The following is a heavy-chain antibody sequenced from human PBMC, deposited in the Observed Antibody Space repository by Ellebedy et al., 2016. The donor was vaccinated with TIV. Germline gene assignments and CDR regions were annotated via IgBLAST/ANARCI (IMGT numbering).Heavy chain of an antibody. CDR3: AKFYGDYHPYYFDY. V-gene: IGHV3-74*01. CDR2: INDIGTAT. Sequence: GESLKISCTASGFAFSRYWMHWVRQVPGKGLEWVGRINDIGTATRYADSVKGRFTISRDTSTSSLYLQMNSLRAEDTAIYYCAKFYGDYHPYYFDYWGQGTLVTVSS. D-gene: IGHD4-17*01. CDR1: GFAFSRYW. J-gene: IGHJ4*02.